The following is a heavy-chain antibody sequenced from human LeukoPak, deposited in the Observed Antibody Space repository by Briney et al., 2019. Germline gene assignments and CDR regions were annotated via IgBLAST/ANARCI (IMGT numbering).Heavy chain of an antibody. CDR3: AKDEYGYSGYEGAFDI. D-gene: IGHD5-12*01. V-gene: IGHV3-30*02. CDR1: GFTFSSYG. CDR2: IRYDGSNK. J-gene: IGHJ3*02. Sequence: PGGSLRLSCAASGFTFSSYGMHWVRQAPGKGLEWVAFIRYDGSNKYYADSVKGRFTISRDNPKNTLYLQMNSLRAEDTAVYYCAKDEYGYSGYEGAFDIWGQGTMVTVSS.